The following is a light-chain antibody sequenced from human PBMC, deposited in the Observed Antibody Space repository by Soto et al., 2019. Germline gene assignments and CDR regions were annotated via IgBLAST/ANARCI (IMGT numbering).Light chain of an antibody. CDR2: GAS. Sequence: EIVMTQSPATLSVSPGEGATLSCRASQSVSSKLAWYQQKPGQAPSLLIYGASTRATGIPARFSGSGSGTEFTIIISSLQSEDSAVYYWQQYNSWLWTFGQGTKVDIK. V-gene: IGKV3-15*01. CDR3: QQYNSWLWT. J-gene: IGKJ1*01. CDR1: QSVSSK.